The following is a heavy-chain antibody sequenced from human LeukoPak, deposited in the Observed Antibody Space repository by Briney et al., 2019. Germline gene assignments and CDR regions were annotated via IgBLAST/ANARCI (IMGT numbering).Heavy chain of an antibody. D-gene: IGHD6-13*01. CDR3: ARQGLAAAEYYYYYMDV. J-gene: IGHJ6*03. CDR1: GYSISSGYY. Sequence: SETLSLTCTVSGYSISSGYYWGWIRQPPGKGLEWTGSIDHSGSTYYNPSLKSRITISVDTSKNQFSLKLSSVTAADTAVYYCARQGLAAAEYYYYYMDVWGKGTTVTVSS. V-gene: IGHV4-38-2*02. CDR2: IDHSGST.